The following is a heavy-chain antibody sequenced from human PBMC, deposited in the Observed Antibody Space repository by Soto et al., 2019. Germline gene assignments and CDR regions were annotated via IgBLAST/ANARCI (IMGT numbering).Heavy chain of an antibody. Sequence: PSETLSLTCAVPGASISSTDWWSWVRQPPGKGLEWLGEIYHSGSTYYSPSFQGQVTISADKSISTAYLQWSSLKASDTAMYYCARLAPYYYGSGSYLPFDPWGQGTLVTVSS. V-gene: IGHV4-4*02. D-gene: IGHD3-10*01. J-gene: IGHJ5*02. CDR3: ARLAPYYYGSGSYLPFDP. CDR1: GASISSTDW. CDR2: IYHSGST.